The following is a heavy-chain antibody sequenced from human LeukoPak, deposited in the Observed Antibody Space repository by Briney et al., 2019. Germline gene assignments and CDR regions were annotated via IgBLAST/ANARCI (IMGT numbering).Heavy chain of an antibody. CDR2: MSSSRSYI. D-gene: IGHD3-22*01. CDR1: GFTFSSYS. V-gene: IGHV3-21*01. J-gene: IGHJ3*01. Sequence: PGGSLRLSCAASGFTFSSYSMNWVRQAPGEGLEGVSSMSSSRSYIYYADSVKGRFTISRDNAKNSLYLQMNSVRTEDTAVYYCPRRLFLRGPHHAFDLWRQGPMVTVPS. CDR3: PRRLFLRGPHHAFDL.